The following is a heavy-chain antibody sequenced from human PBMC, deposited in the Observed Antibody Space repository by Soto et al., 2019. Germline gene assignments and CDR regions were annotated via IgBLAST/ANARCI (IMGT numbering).Heavy chain of an antibody. J-gene: IGHJ6*02. CDR2: ISYDGSNK. V-gene: IGHV3-30-3*01. CDR1: GFTFSSYA. Sequence: QVQLVESGGGVVQPGRSLRLSCAASGFTFSSYAMHWVRQAPGKGLEWVAVISYDGSNKYYADSVKGRFTISRDNSKNTLYLQMNSLRAEDTALYYCARDYYYGMDVWGQGTTVTVSS. CDR3: ARDYYYGMDV.